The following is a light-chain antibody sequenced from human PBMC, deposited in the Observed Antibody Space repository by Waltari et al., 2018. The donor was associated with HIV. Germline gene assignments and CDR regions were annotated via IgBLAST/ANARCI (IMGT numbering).Light chain of an antibody. J-gene: IGLJ1*01. Sequence: SSDLTQDPAVSVALGQTVRITCQGDSLRSYYASWYQQKPGQAPVIVIYGKNNRPSGIPDRFSGSSSGNTASMTITGAQAEDEADYYCNCRDSSGKHYVFGTGTKVTVL. CDR1: SLRSYY. V-gene: IGLV3-19*01. CDR3: NCRDSSGKHYV. CDR2: GKN.